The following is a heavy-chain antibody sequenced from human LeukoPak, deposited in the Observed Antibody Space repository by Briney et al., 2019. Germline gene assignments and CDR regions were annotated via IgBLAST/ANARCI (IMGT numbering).Heavy chain of an antibody. Sequence: SETLSLTCTVSGGSISSYYWSWIRQPAGKGLEWIGRIYTSGSTSYNPSLKSRLTISVDTSKNQFSLKLSSVTAADTAVYYCARMTEGGYTYDYFYYYYMDVWGKGTTVTISS. V-gene: IGHV4-4*07. CDR2: IYTSGST. D-gene: IGHD5-18*01. CDR1: GGSISSYY. J-gene: IGHJ6*03. CDR3: ARMTEGGYTYDYFYYYYMDV.